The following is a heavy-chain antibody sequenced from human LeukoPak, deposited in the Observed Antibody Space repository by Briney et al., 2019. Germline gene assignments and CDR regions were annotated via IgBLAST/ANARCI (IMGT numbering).Heavy chain of an antibody. Sequence: SETLSLTCTVSGGSISSSSYYWGWIRQPPGKGLEWIGSIYYSGSPYYNPSLKSRVTISIDTSKSRFSLKLSSVTAADTAVYYCARGVVPAAMGWDWFDPWGQGTLVTVSS. D-gene: IGHD2-2*01. CDR3: ARGVVPAAMGWDWFDP. J-gene: IGHJ5*02. CDR1: GGSISSSSYY. V-gene: IGHV4-39*07. CDR2: IYYSGSP.